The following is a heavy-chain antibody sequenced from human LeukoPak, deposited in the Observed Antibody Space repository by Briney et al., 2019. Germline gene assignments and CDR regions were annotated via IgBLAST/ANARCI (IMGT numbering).Heavy chain of an antibody. D-gene: IGHD6-13*01. CDR2: IYHSGST. CDR1: GYSISSGYY. J-gene: IGHJ4*02. CDR3: ATTPREYSSTWYYFDY. V-gene: IGHV4-38-2*02. Sequence: SETLSLTCNVSGYSISSGYYWAWIRQSPGKGLEWIGSIYHSGSTYYNPSLKSRVTMSVDTSKKQFSLNLSSVTAADTAVYYCATTPREYSSTWYYFDYWGQGVLVTVSS.